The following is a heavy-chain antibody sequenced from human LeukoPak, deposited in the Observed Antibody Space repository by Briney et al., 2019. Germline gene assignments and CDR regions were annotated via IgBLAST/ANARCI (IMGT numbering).Heavy chain of an antibody. V-gene: IGHV3-7*01. CDR1: GFTFSSYW. CDR2: IKQDGSEK. Sequence: GGSLRLSCAASGFTFSSYWMSWVRQAPGKGLEWVANIKQDGSEKYYVDSVKGRFTISRDNAKNPLYLQMNSLRAEDTAVYYCARTYSSGWYGSDYWGQGTLVTVSS. CDR3: ARTYSSGWYGSDY. J-gene: IGHJ4*02. D-gene: IGHD6-19*01.